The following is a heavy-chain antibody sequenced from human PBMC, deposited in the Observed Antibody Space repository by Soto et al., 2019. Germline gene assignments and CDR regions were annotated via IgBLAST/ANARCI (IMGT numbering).Heavy chain of an antibody. D-gene: IGHD6-13*01. V-gene: IGHV3-30*18. CDR2: ISYDGSNK. CDR1: GFTFSSYG. J-gene: IGHJ3*02. CDR3: ANLIAAYQMRDAFDI. Sequence: QVQLVESGGGVVQPGRSPRLSCAASGFTFSSYGMHWVRQAPGQVLEWVAVISYDGSNKYYADSVKGRFTISRDNSKNTLYLQMNSLRAEDTAVYYCANLIAAYQMRDAFDIWGQGTMVTVSS.